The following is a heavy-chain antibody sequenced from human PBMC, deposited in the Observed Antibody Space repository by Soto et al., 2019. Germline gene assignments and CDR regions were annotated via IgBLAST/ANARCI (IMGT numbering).Heavy chain of an antibody. D-gene: IGHD4-17*01. Sequence: GESLKISCKGSGYSFTSYWIGWVRQIPGKGLEWMGIIYPGDSDTRYSPSFQGQVTISADKSISTAYLQWSSLKASDTAMYYCASTVTTGLYGMDVWGQGTTVTVSS. J-gene: IGHJ6*02. CDR3: ASTVTTGLYGMDV. CDR2: IYPGDSDT. V-gene: IGHV5-51*01. CDR1: GYSFTSYW.